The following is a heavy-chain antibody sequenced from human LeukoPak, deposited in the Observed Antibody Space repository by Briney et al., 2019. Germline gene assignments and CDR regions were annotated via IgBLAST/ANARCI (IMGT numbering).Heavy chain of an antibody. V-gene: IGHV1-8*02. CDR1: GYTFTSYG. J-gene: IGHJ4*02. CDR3: ARGLRRTSLVVTY. D-gene: IGHD2-21*02. Sequence: EASVKVSCKASGYTFTSYGISWVRQATGQGLEWMGWMNPNSGNTGYAQKFQGRVTMTRNTSISTAYMELSSLRSEDTAVYYCARGLRRTSLVVTYWGQGTLVTVSS. CDR2: MNPNSGNT.